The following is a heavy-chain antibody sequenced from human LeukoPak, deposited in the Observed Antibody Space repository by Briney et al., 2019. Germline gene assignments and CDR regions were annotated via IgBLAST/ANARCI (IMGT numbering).Heavy chain of an antibody. CDR2: INHSGST. J-gene: IGHJ6*03. Sequence: PSETLSLTCAVYGGSFSGYYWSWIRQPPGKGLEWIGEINHSGSTNYNPSLKSRVTISVDTSKNQFSLKLSSVTAADTAVYYCARVRPGYYYYVDVWGKGTTVTISS. CDR3: ARVRPGYYYYVDV. V-gene: IGHV4-34*01. CDR1: GGSFSGYY.